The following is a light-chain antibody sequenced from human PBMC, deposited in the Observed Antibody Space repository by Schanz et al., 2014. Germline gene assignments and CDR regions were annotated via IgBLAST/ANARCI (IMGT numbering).Light chain of an antibody. J-gene: IGLJ2*01. CDR2: EGS. CDR3: CSYAGSYTLV. CDR1: GNDIGLYNL. V-gene: IGLV2-23*01. Sequence: QSALTQPASVSGSPGQSITISCSGTGNDIGLYNLVSWYQQHPGKAPKLIIYEGSARASGVPDRFSGSKSGNTASLTISGLQADNEAEYYCCSYAGSYTLVFGGGTKLTVL.